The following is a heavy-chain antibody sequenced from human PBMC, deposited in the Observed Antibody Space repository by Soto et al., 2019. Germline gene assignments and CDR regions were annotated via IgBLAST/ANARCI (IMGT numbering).Heavy chain of an antibody. CDR3: ARGAPGPIPNSYFDF. V-gene: IGHV4-39*01. CDR1: GGSISNTSYY. D-gene: IGHD3-16*01. J-gene: IGHJ4*02. Sequence: SETLSLTCSVSGGSISNTSYYWGWIRQSPGKGLEWLGNIYFSGTAYYTPSLRSRVTMSVDTSKNQFSLQFNSMTAADTGVYYCARGAPGPIPNSYFDFWGQGTLVTVSS. CDR2: IYFSGTA.